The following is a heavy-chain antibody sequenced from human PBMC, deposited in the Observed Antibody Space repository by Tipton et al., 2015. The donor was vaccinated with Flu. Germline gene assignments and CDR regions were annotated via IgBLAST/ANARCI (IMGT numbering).Heavy chain of an antibody. Sequence: TLSLTCTVSGGSISSYYWSWIRQPPGKGLEWIGYIYYSGSTYYNPSLKSRVTISVDTSKNQFSLKLSSVTAADTAVYYCARHGLQYYYYYMDVWGKGTTVTVSS. CDR2: IYYSGST. V-gene: IGHV4-59*04. J-gene: IGHJ6*03. CDR3: ARHGLQYYYYYMDV. CDR1: GGSISSYY. D-gene: IGHD4-11*01.